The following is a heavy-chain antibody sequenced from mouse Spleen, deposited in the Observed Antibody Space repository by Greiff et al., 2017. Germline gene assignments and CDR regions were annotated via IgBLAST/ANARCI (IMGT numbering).Heavy chain of an antibody. D-gene: IGHD2-14*01. CDR2: IYPGDGDT. CDR1: GYAFSSYW. Sequence: LKQSGASVKISCKASGYAFSSYWMNWVKQRPGKGLEWIGQIYPGDGDTNYNGKFKGKATLTADKSSSTAYMQLSSLTSEDSAVYFCARRDYRYWYFDVWGAGTTVTVSS. J-gene: IGHJ1*01. CDR3: ARRDYRYWYFDV. V-gene: IGHV1-80*01.